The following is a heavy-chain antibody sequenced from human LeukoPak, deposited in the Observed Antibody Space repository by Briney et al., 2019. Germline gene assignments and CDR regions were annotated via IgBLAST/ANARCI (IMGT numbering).Heavy chain of an antibody. V-gene: IGHV1-18*01. CDR2: ISAYNGNT. D-gene: IGHD3-10*01. CDR3: ARDDTYYYGSGKFDP. CDR1: GYTFTSYG. Sequence: GASVKVSCKASGYTFTSYGISWVRQAPGQGLEWMGWISAYNGNTNYAQKLQGRVTMTTDTSTSTAYMELRSLRSDDTAVYYCARDDTYYYGSGKFDPWGQGTLVTVSS. J-gene: IGHJ5*02.